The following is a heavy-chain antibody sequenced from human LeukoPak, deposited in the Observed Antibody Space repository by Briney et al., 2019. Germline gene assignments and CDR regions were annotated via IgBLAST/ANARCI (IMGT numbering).Heavy chain of an antibody. CDR1: GFTFSGYA. CDR3: AKQMSTVTFTPFDY. CDR2: ISGSGGST. D-gene: IGHD3-16*01. Sequence: GGSLRLSCAASGFTFSGYAMSWVRQAPGKGLEWVSAISGSGGSTDYVDSVKGRFTISRDNSKNTLYLQMNSLRADDTAVYYCAKQMSTVTFTPFDYWGQGTLVTVSS. V-gene: IGHV3-23*01. J-gene: IGHJ4*02.